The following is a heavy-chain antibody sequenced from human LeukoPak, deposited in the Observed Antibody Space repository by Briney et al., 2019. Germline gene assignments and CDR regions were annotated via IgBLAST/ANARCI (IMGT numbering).Heavy chain of an antibody. D-gene: IGHD5-12*01. CDR1: GFVLSDYG. J-gene: IGHJ4*02. CDR2: VRNDGSNE. V-gene: IGHV3-30*02. CDR3: AKESDSGYHSEGPKN. Sequence: PGGSLRLSCAASGFVLSDYGMHWVRQAPGKGLEWVAFVRNDGSNEYYVGSVKGRFTISRDKSKNTLCLQMNSLRAEDTAVYSRAKESDSGYHSEGPKNWGLGTLVTVSS.